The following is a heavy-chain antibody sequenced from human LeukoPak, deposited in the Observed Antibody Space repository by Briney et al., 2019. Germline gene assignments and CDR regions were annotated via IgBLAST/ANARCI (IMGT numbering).Heavy chain of an antibody. V-gene: IGHV4-59*01. D-gene: IGHD5-24*01. J-gene: IGHJ6*03. CDR3: ANQEIYYYYMDV. Sequence: SETLSLTCTVSGGSISSYYWSWIRQPPGKGLEWIGYIYYSGSTNYNPSLKSRVTISVDTSKNQFSLKLSSVTAADTAVYYCANQEIYYYYMDVWGKGTTVTVSS. CDR2: IYYSGST. CDR1: GGSISSYY.